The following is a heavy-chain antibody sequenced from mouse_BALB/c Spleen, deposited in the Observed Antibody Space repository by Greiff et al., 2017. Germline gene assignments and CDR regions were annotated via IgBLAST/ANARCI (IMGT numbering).Heavy chain of an antibody. CDR1: GYSFTSYW. CDR3: TRYYGNYYYAMDY. Sequence: VQLQQSGTVLARPGASVKMSCKASGYSFTSYWMHWVKQRPGQGLEWIGAIYPGNSDTSYNQKFKGKAKLTAVTSASTAYMELSSLTNEDSAVYYCTRYYGNYYYAMDYWGQGTSVTVSS. J-gene: IGHJ4*01. V-gene: IGHV1-5*01. D-gene: IGHD2-1*01. CDR2: IYPGNSDT.